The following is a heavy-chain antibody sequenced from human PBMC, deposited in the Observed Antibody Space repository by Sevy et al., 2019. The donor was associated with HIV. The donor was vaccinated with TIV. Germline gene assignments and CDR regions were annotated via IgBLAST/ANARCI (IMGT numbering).Heavy chain of an antibody. Sequence: GGSLRLSCAASGFTFSSYAMSWVRQAPGKGLEWVSAISGSGGSTYYADSVKGRFTISRDNSKNTLYLQMNSLRAEDTAVYYCAKDYYGSGSSPSFDYWGQGTLVTVSS. J-gene: IGHJ4*02. D-gene: IGHD3-10*01. CDR3: AKDYYGSGSSPSFDY. CDR1: GFTFSSYA. CDR2: ISGSGGST. V-gene: IGHV3-23*01.